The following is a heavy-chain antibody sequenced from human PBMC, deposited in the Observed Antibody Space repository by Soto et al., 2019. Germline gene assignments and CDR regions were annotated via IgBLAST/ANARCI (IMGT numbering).Heavy chain of an antibody. CDR3: ARIGIAAAIDY. Sequence: SETLSLTCTVSGGSISSYYWSWIRQPPGKGLEWIGYIYYSGSTNYNPSLKSRVTISVDTSKNQFSLKLSSVTAADTAVYYCARIGIAAAIDYWGQGTLVTVSS. V-gene: IGHV4-59*08. CDR1: GGSISSYY. J-gene: IGHJ4*02. D-gene: IGHD6-13*01. CDR2: IYYSGST.